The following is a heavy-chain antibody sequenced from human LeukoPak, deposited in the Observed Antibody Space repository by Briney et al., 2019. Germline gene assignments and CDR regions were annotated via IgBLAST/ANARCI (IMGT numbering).Heavy chain of an antibody. J-gene: IGHJ4*02. Sequence: AGGSLRLSCAASGFTLSSFWMSWVRQTPGKGLEWVSAISGSDGSTYYADSVKGRFTISRDNSKNTLYLQMNSLRAEDTAVYYCAKEEQLATFDYWGQGNVVSVSS. CDR1: GFTLSSFW. V-gene: IGHV3-23*01. D-gene: IGHD6-6*01. CDR3: AKEEQLATFDY. CDR2: ISGSDGST.